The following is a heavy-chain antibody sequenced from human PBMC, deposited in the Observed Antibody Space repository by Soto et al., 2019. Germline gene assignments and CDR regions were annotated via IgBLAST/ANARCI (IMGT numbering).Heavy chain of an antibody. CDR2: IYYSGTT. CDR1: GGSITSGGYY. Sequence: QVQLQESGPGLVQPSQTLSLSCTVSGGSITSGGYYWSWIRQHPGKGLEWIGYIYYSGTTYYNPSLKRRLTISLDTSRNQFSLEVNSVSAADTAVYYCARAASSGYTFEHWGQGTLVTVSS. V-gene: IGHV4-31*03. CDR3: ARAASSGYTFEH. J-gene: IGHJ4*02. D-gene: IGHD3-22*01.